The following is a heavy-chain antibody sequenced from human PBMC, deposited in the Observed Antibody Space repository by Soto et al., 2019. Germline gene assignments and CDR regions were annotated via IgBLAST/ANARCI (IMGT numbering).Heavy chain of an antibody. CDR3: AGDEGGQSGNFLCDN. CDR2: LWYHGSAK. V-gene: IGHV3-33*08. D-gene: IGHD5-12*01. CDR1: GFTFSSDE. Sequence: EGSLRLSCAASGFTFSSDEMNWVRQVPGKGLEWGAVLWYHGSAKFYADSVKRRFTISSDNSKNTLYLQMSSLRAGDTAETCCAGDEGGQSGNFLCDNWGQGTPGTGS. J-gene: IGHJ4*02.